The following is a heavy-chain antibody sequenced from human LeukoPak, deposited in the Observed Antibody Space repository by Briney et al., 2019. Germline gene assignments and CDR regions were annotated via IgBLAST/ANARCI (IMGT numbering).Heavy chain of an antibody. CDR1: GFTFGSYE. Sequence: GGSLTLSCEASGFTFGSYEMTWVRQAPGKGLEWLSYISTSGSIIVYADSVRGRFTVSRDNAKNSLYLQMNSLRAEDTAVYYCAKEARYSSSWYKYYYYMDVWGKGTTVTISS. CDR3: AKEARYSSSWYKYYYYMDV. D-gene: IGHD6-13*01. V-gene: IGHV3-48*03. CDR2: ISTSGSII. J-gene: IGHJ6*03.